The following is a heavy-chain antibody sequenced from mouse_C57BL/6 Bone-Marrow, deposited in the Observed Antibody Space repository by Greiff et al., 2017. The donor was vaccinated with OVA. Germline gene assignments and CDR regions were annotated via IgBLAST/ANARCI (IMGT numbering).Heavy chain of an antibody. D-gene: IGHD2-3*01. CDR3: ARWLLGYFDY. CDR1: GYTFTSYT. CDR2: INPSSGYT. V-gene: IGHV1-4*01. J-gene: IGHJ2*01. Sequence: VQLQESGAELARPGASVKMSCKASGYTFTSYTMHWVKQRPGQGLEWIGYINPSSGYTKYNQKFKDKATLTADKSSSTAYMQLSSLTSEDSAVYYCARWLLGYFDYWGQGTTLTVSS.